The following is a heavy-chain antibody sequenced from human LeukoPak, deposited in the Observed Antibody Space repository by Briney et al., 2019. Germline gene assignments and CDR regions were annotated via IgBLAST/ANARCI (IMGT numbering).Heavy chain of an antibody. CDR1: GFTFSSYA. J-gene: IGHJ4*02. D-gene: IGHD3-9*01. Sequence: GGSLRLSCAASGFTFSSYAMSWVRQAPGKGLEWVSAISGSGGSTYYADSVKGRFTISRDNSKNTLYLQMNSLRAEDTAVYYFARDGYYDILTGYYICDYWGQGTLVTVSS. CDR3: ARDGYYDILTGYYICDY. V-gene: IGHV3-23*01. CDR2: ISGSGGST.